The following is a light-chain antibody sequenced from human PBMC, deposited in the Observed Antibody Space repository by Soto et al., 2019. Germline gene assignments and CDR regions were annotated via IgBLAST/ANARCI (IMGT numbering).Light chain of an antibody. V-gene: IGKV1-9*01. CDR2: AAS. Sequence: DIQLTQSPSFMSTSVGARVTITCRASQDIRNYLAWYQQKPGKAPKVLIYAASTMLSGVPSRFSGSGSGTEFSLTISSLQPEDFATYYCQQLDSYPRTFGQGTKV. J-gene: IGKJ1*01. CDR1: QDIRNY. CDR3: QQLDSYPRT.